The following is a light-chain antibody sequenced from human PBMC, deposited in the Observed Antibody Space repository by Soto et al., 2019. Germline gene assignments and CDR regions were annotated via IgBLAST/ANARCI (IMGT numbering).Light chain of an antibody. Sequence: QSALTQPPSASESLGQSVTISCTGTSSDVGDYNYVSWHQQHPGKAPKVMIYEVTKRPPGVPDRFSGSKSGNTASLTVSWLQAEDEADYYCSSFAGGGNPVLLGGGTKLTVL. CDR2: EVT. J-gene: IGLJ2*01. CDR3: SSFAGGGNPVL. V-gene: IGLV2-8*01. CDR1: SSDVGDYNY.